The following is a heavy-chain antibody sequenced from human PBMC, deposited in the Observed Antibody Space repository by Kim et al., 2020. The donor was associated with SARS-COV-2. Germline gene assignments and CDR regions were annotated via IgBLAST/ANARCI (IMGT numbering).Heavy chain of an antibody. Sequence: KYYADSVKGRFTISRDSSKNTLYLQMNSLRAEDTAVYYCARNDYGGNTADYWGRGTLVTVSS. CDR2: K. V-gene: IGHV3-33*01. D-gene: IGHD4-17*01. J-gene: IGHJ4*02. CDR3: ARNDYGGNTADY.